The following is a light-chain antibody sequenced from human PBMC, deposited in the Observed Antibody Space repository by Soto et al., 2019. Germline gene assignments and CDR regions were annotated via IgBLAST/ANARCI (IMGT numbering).Light chain of an antibody. CDR3: QHRRA. Sequence: EIVLTQSPATLSLSPGERATLSCRASQSLSSYLAWYQQKPGQAPRLLMYDASNRATGIPARFSGSGSGTDFTLTISSLEPEDFAVYYCQHRRAFGHGTKVDIK. CDR2: DAS. CDR1: QSLSSY. V-gene: IGKV3-11*01. J-gene: IGKJ1*01.